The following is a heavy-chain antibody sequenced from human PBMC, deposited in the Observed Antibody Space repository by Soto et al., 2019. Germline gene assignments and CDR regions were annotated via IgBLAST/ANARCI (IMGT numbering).Heavy chain of an antibody. Sequence: PSETLSLTCTVSGGSISSSSYCWGWIRQPPGKGLEWIGSIYYSGSTYYNPSLKSRVTISVDTSKNQFSLKLSSVTAADTAVYYCARRRSGGSSTSFDYWGQGTLVTVSS. D-gene: IGHD2-15*01. CDR3: ARRRSGGSSTSFDY. CDR1: GGSISSSSYC. CDR2: IYYSGST. V-gene: IGHV4-39*01. J-gene: IGHJ4*02.